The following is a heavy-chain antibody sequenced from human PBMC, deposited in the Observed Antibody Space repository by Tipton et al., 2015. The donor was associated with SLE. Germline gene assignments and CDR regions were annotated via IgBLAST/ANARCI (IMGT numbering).Heavy chain of an antibody. CDR1: GGSISFDY. CDR3: ARDYGGNAGELDY. CDR2: IYSSGDR. Sequence: TLSLTCTVSGGSISFDYWSWIRQSAGGGLEWIGRIYSSGDRDYNPSLRSRVTMSIDASQNRVSLRLKSVSAADTAVYYCARDYGGNAGELDYWGQGTLVTVSS. V-gene: IGHV4-4*07. D-gene: IGHD4-23*01. J-gene: IGHJ1*01.